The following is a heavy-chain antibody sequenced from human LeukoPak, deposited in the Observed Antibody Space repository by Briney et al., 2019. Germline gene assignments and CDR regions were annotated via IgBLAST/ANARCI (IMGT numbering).Heavy chain of an antibody. J-gene: IGHJ4*02. CDR1: GFTFSSYA. V-gene: IGHV3-30*04. D-gene: IGHD5-12*01. CDR2: ISYDGSNK. Sequence: PGESLRLSCAASGFTFSSYAMHWVRQAPGKGLEWVAVISYDGSNKYYADSVKGRFTISRDNSKNTPYLQVNSLRAEDTAVYYCARDPGTRYSGYDYYFDYWGQGTLVTVSS. CDR3: ARDPGTRYSGYDYYFDY.